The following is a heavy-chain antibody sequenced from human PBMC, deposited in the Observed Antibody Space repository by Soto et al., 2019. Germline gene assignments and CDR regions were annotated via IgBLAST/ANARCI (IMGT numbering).Heavy chain of an antibody. Sequence: QVQLQESGPGLVKPSQTLSLTCTVSGDSIANGGYYWSWIRQHPGQGLEFIAYIYYNENIYYTPSLETRLHLSIDASKDPVSLQLTSVTAADTAIFYCAGGGRQPLCSRCDCNSPFEYWGQGALVTVSS. J-gene: IGHJ4*02. D-gene: IGHD2-15*01. CDR2: IYYNENI. CDR1: GDSIANGGYY. CDR3: AGGGRQPLCSRCDCNSPFEY. V-gene: IGHV4-31*03.